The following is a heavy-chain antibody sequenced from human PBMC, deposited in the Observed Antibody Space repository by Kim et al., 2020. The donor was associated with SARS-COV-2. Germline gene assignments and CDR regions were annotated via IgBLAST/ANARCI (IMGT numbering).Heavy chain of an antibody. CDR3: TRASWLIAARGYYYYMDV. V-gene: IGHV3-49*04. Sequence: GGSLRLSCTASGFTFGDYAMSWVRQAPGKGLEWVGFIRSKAYGGTTEYAASVKGRFTISRDDSKSIAYLQMNSLKTEDTAVYYCTRASWLIAARGYYYYMDVWGKGTTVTVSS. D-gene: IGHD6-6*01. CDR1: GFTFGDYA. CDR2: IRSKAYGGTT. J-gene: IGHJ6*03.